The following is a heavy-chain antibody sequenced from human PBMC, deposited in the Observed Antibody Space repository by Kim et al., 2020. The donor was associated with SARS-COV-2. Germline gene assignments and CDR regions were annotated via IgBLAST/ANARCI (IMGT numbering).Heavy chain of an antibody. CDR3: ARDATHYYGSGSLDY. Sequence: ADTRKGRFTISRDNSKNTLYLQMNSLRAEDTAVYYCARDATHYYGSGSLDYWGQGTLVTVSS. D-gene: IGHD3-10*01. J-gene: IGHJ4*02. V-gene: IGHV3-30*07.